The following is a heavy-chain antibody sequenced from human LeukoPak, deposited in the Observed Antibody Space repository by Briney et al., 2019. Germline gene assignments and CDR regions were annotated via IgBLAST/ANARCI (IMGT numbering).Heavy chain of an antibody. CDR3: AKDGGVLLWFGELSSYFDY. Sequence: GGSLRLSCAASGFTFSGFWMHWVRQTPGKGLVGVSRINRDGSSTNYADSVKGRFTISRDNSKNKLYLQMNSLRAEDTAVYYCAKDGGVLLWFGELSSYFDYWGQGTLVTVSS. V-gene: IGHV3-74*01. D-gene: IGHD3-10*01. CDR2: INRDGSST. J-gene: IGHJ4*02. CDR1: GFTFSGFW.